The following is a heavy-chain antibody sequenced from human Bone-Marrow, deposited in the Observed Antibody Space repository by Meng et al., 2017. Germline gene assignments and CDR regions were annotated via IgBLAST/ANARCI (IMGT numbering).Heavy chain of an antibody. V-gene: IGHV4-39*01. Sequence: QPQLQESGLGLVRPSEALSLTCSVSGGSISTSGYYWGGIRQHPGKGLEWIGSIGHSGFTYYTPSLKSRVTVSIDTSRNQFSLWLTSVTAADTAVYYCVRSSAWVRTGFDPWGQGTLVTVSS. D-gene: IGHD6-19*01. CDR2: IGHSGFT. CDR3: VRSSAWVRTGFDP. CDR1: GGSISTSGYY. J-gene: IGHJ5*02.